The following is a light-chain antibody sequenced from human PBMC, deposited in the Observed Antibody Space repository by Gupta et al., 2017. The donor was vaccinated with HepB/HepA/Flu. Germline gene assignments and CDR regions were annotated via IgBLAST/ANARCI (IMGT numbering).Light chain of an antibody. Sequence: DSQMTKSPSSMSASVGDRVNITCRGRQRISSYLNWYQQKPGKAPKLLIYAASSLQSGVPSRFSGSGSGTDFTLTISRRQPEDFATYYCQQSYSTPRNFGQGTKVEIK. CDR1: QRISSY. J-gene: IGKJ2*02. CDR3: QQSYSTPRN. V-gene: IGKV1-39*01. CDR2: AAS.